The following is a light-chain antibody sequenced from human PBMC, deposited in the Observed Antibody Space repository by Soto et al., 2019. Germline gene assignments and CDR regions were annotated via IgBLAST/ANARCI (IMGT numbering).Light chain of an antibody. CDR1: QSISDW. Sequence: DIQMTQSPSTLSASVGDRVTIACRASQSISDWLAWYQQKPGQAPKFLIYKASNLESGVPSRFSGSGSGTEFTLTISSLQPDDSATYYCQQYDTYPTTFGQGTKVEIK. CDR3: QQYDTYPTT. CDR2: KAS. V-gene: IGKV1-5*03. J-gene: IGKJ1*01.